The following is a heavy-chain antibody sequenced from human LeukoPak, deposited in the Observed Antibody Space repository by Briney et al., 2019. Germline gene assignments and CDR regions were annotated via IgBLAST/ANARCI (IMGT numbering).Heavy chain of an antibody. D-gene: IGHD5-18*01. J-gene: IGHJ4*02. CDR2: MYYRGST. CDR1: GGSISSGNYY. CDR3: ARSYGYGTNFDY. Sequence: SQTLSLTCTVSGGSISSGNYYWSWIRQHPGKGLEWIGYMYYRGSTYYNPSLKSRVTISVDTSKNQFSLKLSSVTAADTAVYYCARSYGYGTNFDYWGQGTLVTVFS. V-gene: IGHV4-31*03.